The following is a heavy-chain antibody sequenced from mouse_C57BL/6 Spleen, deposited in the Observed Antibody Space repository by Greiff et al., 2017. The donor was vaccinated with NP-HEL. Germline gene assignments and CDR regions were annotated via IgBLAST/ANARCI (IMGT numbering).Heavy chain of an antibody. J-gene: IGHJ1*03. CDR1: GYTFTSYW. D-gene: IGHD1-1*01. CDR3: ARENSSYRYFDV. Sequence: QVQLQQPGAELVRPGSSVKLSCKASGYTFTSYWMHWVKQRPIQGLEWIGNIDPSDSETHYNQKFKDKATLTVDKSSSTAYMQLSSLTSEDSAVYYCARENSSYRYFDVWGTGTSVTVSS. V-gene: IGHV1-52*01. CDR2: IDPSDSET.